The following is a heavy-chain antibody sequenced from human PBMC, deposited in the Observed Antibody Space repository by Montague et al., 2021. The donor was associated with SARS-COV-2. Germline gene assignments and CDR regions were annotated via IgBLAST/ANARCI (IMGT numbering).Heavy chain of an antibody. CDR2: IYYSGST. V-gene: IGHV4-59*01. Sequence: SETLSLTCTVSGGSISSYYWSWIRQPPGKGLEWIGYIYYSGSTTYNPSXKSRVTISVDTSKNQFSLKLSSVTAADTAVYYCARGSGWMWNAFDFWGQGTMVTVSS. CDR3: ARGSGWMWNAFDF. D-gene: IGHD6-19*01. J-gene: IGHJ3*01. CDR1: GGSISSYY.